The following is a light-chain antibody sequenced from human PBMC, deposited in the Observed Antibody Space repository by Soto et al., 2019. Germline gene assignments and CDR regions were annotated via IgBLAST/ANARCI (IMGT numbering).Light chain of an antibody. J-gene: IGKJ1*01. CDR3: QQYNNWSLT. V-gene: IGKV3-15*01. Sequence: EIVMTQSPATLSVSPGERATLSCRASQSVSSNLAWYQQKPGQAPRLLIYGASTRATGIPARFSGSGSGTEFTLTISSLQSEDFAVYYCQQYNNWSLTFGHGTKVEIK. CDR1: QSVSSN. CDR2: GAS.